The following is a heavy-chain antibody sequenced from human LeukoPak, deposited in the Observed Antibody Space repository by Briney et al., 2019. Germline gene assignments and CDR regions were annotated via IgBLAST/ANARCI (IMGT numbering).Heavy chain of an antibody. CDR3: ARYTGTNWGYSFDY. Sequence: PSETLSLTCAVYGGSFSGYYWSWIRQPPGKGLEWIATIHHSGMTYYNPSLKSRVTISVDTSKNQFSLKLSSVTAAGTAVYYCARYTGTNWGYSFDYWGQGTLVTVSS. V-gene: IGHV4-34*01. J-gene: IGHJ4*02. D-gene: IGHD7-27*01. CDR2: IHHSGMT. CDR1: GGSFSGYY.